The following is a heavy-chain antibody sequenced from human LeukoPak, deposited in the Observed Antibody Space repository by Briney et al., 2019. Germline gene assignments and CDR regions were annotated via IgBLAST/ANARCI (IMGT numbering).Heavy chain of an antibody. Sequence: GGSLRLSCAASGFTFSSYSMNWVRQAPGKGLEWVSFISSSSSYIYYADSVKGRFTISGDNAKNSLYLQMNSLRAEDTAVYYCASEGVGYSSSWYAFHYWGQGTLVTVSS. D-gene: IGHD6-13*01. CDR2: ISSSSSYI. J-gene: IGHJ4*02. CDR3: ASEGVGYSSSWYAFHY. CDR1: GFTFSSYS. V-gene: IGHV3-21*01.